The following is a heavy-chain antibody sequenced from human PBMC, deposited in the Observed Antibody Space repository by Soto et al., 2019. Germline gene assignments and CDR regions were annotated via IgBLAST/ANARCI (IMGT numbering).Heavy chain of an antibody. V-gene: IGHV3-23*01. D-gene: IGHD3-10*01. CDR1: GVTFTSYA. J-gene: IGHJ4*02. CDR2: ISKSGDST. Sequence: GGSLRLSCAASGVTFTSYAMTWVRQVPGEGLQWVSSISKSGDSTYYADSVKGRFTTSRDNSKNTLYLQMNSLRAEDTAIYYCAKGSFGFDYWGQGTLVTSPQ. CDR3: AKGSFGFDY.